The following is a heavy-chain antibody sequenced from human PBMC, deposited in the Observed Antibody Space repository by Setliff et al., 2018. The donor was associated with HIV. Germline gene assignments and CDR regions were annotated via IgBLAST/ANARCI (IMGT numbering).Heavy chain of an antibody. CDR3: ARWPPHRSSDYDQEYYFDY. V-gene: IGHV4-38-2*02. J-gene: IGHJ4*02. D-gene: IGHD3-22*01. Sequence: KPSETLSLTCTVSDYSISSDYYWGWIRQPPGKGLEWIGTIYHSGSTYYNPSLKTRVTISVDTSKNQFSLKLSSLTAADTAVYYCARWPPHRSSDYDQEYYFDYWGQGTLVTVSS. CDR2: IYHSGST. CDR1: DYSISSDYY.